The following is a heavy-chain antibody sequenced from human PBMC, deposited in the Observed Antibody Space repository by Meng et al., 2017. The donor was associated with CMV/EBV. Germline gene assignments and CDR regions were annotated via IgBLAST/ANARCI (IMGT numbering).Heavy chain of an antibody. CDR3: ARQVSWFDP. CDR1: GASIRSSSYY. Sequence: LACAVSGASIRSSSYYWGWIRQPPGKGLVWIGSIYYSGRPYYNPSLKSRVTISVDTSKNQFSLKLSSVTAADTAVYYCARQVSWFDPWGQGTLVTVSS. CDR2: IYYSGRP. V-gene: IGHV4-39*01. J-gene: IGHJ5*02.